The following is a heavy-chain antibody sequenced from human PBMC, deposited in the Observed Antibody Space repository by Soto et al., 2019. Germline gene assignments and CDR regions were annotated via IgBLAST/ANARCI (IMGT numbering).Heavy chain of an antibody. CDR3: ASRPPSYDIWTSYYALYFDY. CDR1: GYSFASQW. D-gene: IGHD3-9*01. J-gene: IGHJ4*02. CDR2: IYPGDSDT. Sequence: GESLKISCKGSGYSFASQWIGWVRQMPGEGLEWMGAIYPGDSDTRYSPSFEGQVTISADKSISTAYLQWNSLKASDTAMYFCASRPPSYDIWTSYYALYFDYWGQGTLVTVSS. V-gene: IGHV5-51*01.